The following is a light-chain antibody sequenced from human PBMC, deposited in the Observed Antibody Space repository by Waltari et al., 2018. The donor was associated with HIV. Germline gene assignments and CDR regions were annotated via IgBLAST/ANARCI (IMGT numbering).Light chain of an antibody. V-gene: IGKV3-20*01. CDR3: HQYGNSPST. CDR1: QSVNANF. CDR2: GAS. J-gene: IGKJ2*01. Sequence: ELVLTQSPGTLSLSPGEIATLSCRASQSVNANFFAWYQQRPGQAPRLLIYGASTRARGIPDRFSGSGSGTDFTLTISRLEPEDFAVYYCHQYGNSPSTFGQGTTLDIK.